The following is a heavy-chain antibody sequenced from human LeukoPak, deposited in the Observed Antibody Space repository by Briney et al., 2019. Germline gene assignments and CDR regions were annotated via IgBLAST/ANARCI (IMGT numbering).Heavy chain of an antibody. CDR2: IYYSGST. CDR1: GGSISSSSYY. D-gene: IGHD6-6*01. J-gene: IGHJ4*02. CDR3: ATYSSSGSDY. Sequence: SETLSLTCTVSGGSISSSSYYWGWIRQPPGKGLEWIGSIYYSGSTYYNPSLKSRVTISVDTSKNQFSLKLSSVTAADTAAYYCATYSSSGSDYWGQGTLVTVSS. V-gene: IGHV4-39*01.